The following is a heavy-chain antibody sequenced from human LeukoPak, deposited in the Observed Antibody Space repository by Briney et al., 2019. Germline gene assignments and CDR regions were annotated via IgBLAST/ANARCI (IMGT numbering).Heavy chain of an antibody. CDR2: MFYNGNT. J-gene: IGHJ3*02. V-gene: IGHV4-39*07. Sequence: SETLSLTCTVSGGSITSSKYYWGWIRQPPGKGLEWIGSMFYNGNTYYNPSLKSRVTISVDTSKNQFSLKLSSVTAADTAVYYCAFRREIAAAGTPSFDIWGQGTMVTVSS. CDR3: AFRREIAAAGTPSFDI. CDR1: GGSITSSKYY. D-gene: IGHD6-13*01.